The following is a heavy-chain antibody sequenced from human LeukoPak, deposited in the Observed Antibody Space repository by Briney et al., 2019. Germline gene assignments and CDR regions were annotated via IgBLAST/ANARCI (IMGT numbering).Heavy chain of an antibody. CDR3: ARDVEALERYYFDY. CDR2: IYYSGST. Sequence: SETLSLTCTVSGGSISSSSYYWGWIRQPPGRGLEWIGSIYYSGSTYYNPSLKSRVTISVDTSKNQFSLKLSSVTAADTAVYYCARDVEALERYYFDYWGQGTLVTVSS. CDR1: GGSISSSSYY. V-gene: IGHV4-39*07. D-gene: IGHD1-1*01. J-gene: IGHJ4*02.